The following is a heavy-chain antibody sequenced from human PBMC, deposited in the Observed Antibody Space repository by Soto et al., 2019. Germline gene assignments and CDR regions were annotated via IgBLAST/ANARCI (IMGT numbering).Heavy chain of an antibody. Sequence: GSVRLSCAASGFTFSSYSMSWVRQAPGKGLEWVSGFRSSGDGGTTYYADSVKGRFTISRDNSKNTLFLQMNSLRAEDTAIYYCAKKVNSGPGSQYFDYWGQGTLVTFSS. D-gene: IGHD3-10*01. J-gene: IGHJ4*02. V-gene: IGHV3-23*01. CDR2: FRSSGDGGTT. CDR3: AKKVNSGPGSQYFDY. CDR1: GFTFSSYS.